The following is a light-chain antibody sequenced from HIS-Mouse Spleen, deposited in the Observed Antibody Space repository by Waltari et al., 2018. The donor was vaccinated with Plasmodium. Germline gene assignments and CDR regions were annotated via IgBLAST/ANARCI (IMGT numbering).Light chain of an antibody. Sequence: SYELTQPPSVSVSPGQTARITCSGDALPKKYAYWYQQKSGQAPGLVIYEGSKRPSGMPERVSGFSLGTMATCTRSGAQVEDEADYYCYSTDSSGNHRVFGGGTKLTVL. J-gene: IGLJ3*02. CDR1: ALPKKY. V-gene: IGLV3-10*01. CDR3: YSTDSSGNHRV. CDR2: EGS.